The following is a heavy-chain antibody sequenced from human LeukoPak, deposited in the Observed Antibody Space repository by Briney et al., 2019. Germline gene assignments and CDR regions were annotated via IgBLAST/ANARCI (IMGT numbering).Heavy chain of an antibody. CDR3: ARCSTSCPYGMDV. CDR2: ISYDGSNK. J-gene: IGHJ6*02. D-gene: IGHD2-2*01. V-gene: IGHV3-30*03. Sequence: GGSLRLSCAASGFTFSSYGMHWVRQAPGKGLEWVAVISYDGSNKYYADSVKGRFTISRDNSKNTLYLQMYSLRAEDTAVYYCARCSTSCPYGMDVWGQGTTVTVSS. CDR1: GFTFSSYG.